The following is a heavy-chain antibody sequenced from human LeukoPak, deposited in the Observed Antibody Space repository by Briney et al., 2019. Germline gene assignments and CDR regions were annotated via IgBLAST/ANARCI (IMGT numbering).Heavy chain of an antibody. V-gene: IGHV4-39*01. J-gene: IGHJ4*02. CDR3: ARLIEAAAGTNHDY. D-gene: IGHD6-13*01. CDR2: IYYSGST. Sequence: SETLSLTCTVSGGSISSSSYYWGWIRQPPGKGLEWIGSIYYSGSTYYNPSLKSRVTISVDTSKNQFSLKLSSVTAADTAVYYCARLIEAAAGTNHDYWGQGTLVTVSS. CDR1: GGSISSSSYY.